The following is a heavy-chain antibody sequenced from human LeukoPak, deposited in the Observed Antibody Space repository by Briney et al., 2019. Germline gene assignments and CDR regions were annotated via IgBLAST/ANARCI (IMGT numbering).Heavy chain of an antibody. V-gene: IGHV3-11*01. J-gene: IGHJ6*03. CDR1: GFTFSNYY. CDR3: ARRRDYMDV. Sequence: GGSLRLSCATSGFTFSNYYMTWIRQAPGKGLEVVSSISTTGNTIYYADSVKGRFTISRDNAKNSLYLQMSSLRAEDMAVYYCARRRDYMDVWGKGTTVTVSS. CDR2: ISTTGNTI.